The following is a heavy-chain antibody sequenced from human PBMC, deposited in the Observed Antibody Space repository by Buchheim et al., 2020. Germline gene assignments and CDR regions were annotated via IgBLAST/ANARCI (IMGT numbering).Heavy chain of an antibody. Sequence: QVQLVESGGGVVQPGRSLRLSCAASGFTFSSYGMHWVRQAPGKGLEWVVVISYDGSNKYYADSVKGRFTISRDNSKNTLYLQMNSLRAEDTAVYYCAKGGRLGELLMVYFDYWGQGTL. CDR2: ISYDGSNK. D-gene: IGHD3-16*01. V-gene: IGHV3-30*18. CDR1: GFTFSSYG. J-gene: IGHJ4*02. CDR3: AKGGRLGELLMVYFDY.